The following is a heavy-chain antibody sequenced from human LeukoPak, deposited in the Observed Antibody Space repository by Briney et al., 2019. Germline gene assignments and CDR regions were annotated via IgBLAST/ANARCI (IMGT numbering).Heavy chain of an antibody. CDR2: INWNGGGT. D-gene: IGHD2-15*01. V-gene: IGHV3-20*04. CDR3: ARDHEAFVGRSAESIYFDY. Sequence: GGSLRLSCAASGFTFDDYGMSWVRPAPGKGLEWVSGINWNGGGTGYEDSGKGRFTISRDNAKKTLYLQMNSLRAEDTALYYCARDHEAFVGRSAESIYFDYWGQGTLVTVSS. CDR1: GFTFDDYG. J-gene: IGHJ4*02.